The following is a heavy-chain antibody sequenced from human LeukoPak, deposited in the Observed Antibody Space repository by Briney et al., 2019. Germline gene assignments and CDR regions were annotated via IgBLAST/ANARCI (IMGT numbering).Heavy chain of an antibody. CDR2: ISSSSSTI. J-gene: IGHJ3*02. CDR3: ARITMPDAFDI. V-gene: IGHV3-48*01. Sequence: GGSLRLSCAASGFTFSSYSMNWVRQAPGKGLEWVSYISSSSSTIYYADSVKGRFTISRDNSKNTPYLQMNSLRAEDTAVYYCARITMPDAFDIWGQGTMVTVSS. CDR1: GFTFSSYS. D-gene: IGHD2-2*01.